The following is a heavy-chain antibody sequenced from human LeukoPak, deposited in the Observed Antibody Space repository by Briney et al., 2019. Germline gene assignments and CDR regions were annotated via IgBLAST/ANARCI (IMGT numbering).Heavy chain of an antibody. Sequence: EASVKVSCKASGYTFTSYDISWVRQATGQGLEWMGWMNPNSGNTGYAQKFQGRVTMTRNTSISTAYMELSSLRSEDTAVYYCARGMGIAMIVVVRNWFDPWGQGTLVTVSS. CDR1: GYTFTSYD. CDR2: MNPNSGNT. V-gene: IGHV1-8*01. D-gene: IGHD3-22*01. J-gene: IGHJ5*02. CDR3: ARGMGIAMIVVVRNWFDP.